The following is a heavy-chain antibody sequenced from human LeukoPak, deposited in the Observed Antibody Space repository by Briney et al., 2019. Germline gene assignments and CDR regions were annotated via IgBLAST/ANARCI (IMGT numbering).Heavy chain of an antibody. V-gene: IGHV3-9*01. CDR3: AKGDDNYDTRGRWEVFGFDV. CDR1: GFNLNDYA. Sequence: PGGSLRLSCAVSGFNLNDYAMHWVRQAPGKGLEWVSGISWNSASIGYADSVKGRFTISRDSAKNSLYLQMNSLRPEDTAFYYCAKGDDNYDTRGRWEVFGFDVWGHGTKVTVSS. CDR2: ISWNSASI. D-gene: IGHD3-22*01. J-gene: IGHJ3*01.